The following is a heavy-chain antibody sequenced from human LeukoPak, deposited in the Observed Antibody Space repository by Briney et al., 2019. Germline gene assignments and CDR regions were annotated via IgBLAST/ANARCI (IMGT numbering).Heavy chain of an antibody. Sequence: GGSLRLSCTASGFTFGDYAMSWVRQAPGKGLEWIGFIRTEAYGGTTEYAASVKGRFTISRDDSKSIAYLQMNSLKTEDAAVYYCTRDVNIVVVTAHFDYWGQGTLVTVSS. D-gene: IGHD2-21*02. CDR3: TRDVNIVVVTAHFDY. V-gene: IGHV3-49*04. CDR2: IRTEAYGGTT. CDR1: GFTFGDYA. J-gene: IGHJ4*02.